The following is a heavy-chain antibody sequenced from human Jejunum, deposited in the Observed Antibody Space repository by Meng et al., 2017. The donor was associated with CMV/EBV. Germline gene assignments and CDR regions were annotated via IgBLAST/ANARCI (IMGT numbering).Heavy chain of an antibody. J-gene: IGHJ4*02. Sequence: QRQESGPGMVKPSEPLSLTCTASGGSVNRNTYYWGWIRQPPGKSLEWIGTIFDSGSAFYNPSLQSRVSVSIDMSRNQLSLSLSSVTAADTAVYYCVRDHGSSSWFFYWGQGTLVTVSS. V-gene: IGHV4-39*07. CDR1: GGSVNRNTYY. D-gene: IGHD6-13*01. CDR2: IFDSGSA. CDR3: VRDHGSSSWFFY.